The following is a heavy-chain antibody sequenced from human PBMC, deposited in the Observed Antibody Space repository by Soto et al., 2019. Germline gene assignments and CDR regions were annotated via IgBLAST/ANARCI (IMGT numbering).Heavy chain of an antibody. CDR3: AIYSNYPYYGMDV. CDR1: GDSVSSNSAA. D-gene: IGHD4-4*01. J-gene: IGHJ6*02. CDR2: TYYRSKWYN. V-gene: IGHV6-1*01. Sequence: PSQTLSLTCAISGDSVSSNSAAWNWIRPSPSRGLEWLGRTYYRSKWYNDYAVSVKSRITINPDTSKNQFSLQLNSVTPEDTAVYYCAIYSNYPYYGMDVWGQGTTVTVSS.